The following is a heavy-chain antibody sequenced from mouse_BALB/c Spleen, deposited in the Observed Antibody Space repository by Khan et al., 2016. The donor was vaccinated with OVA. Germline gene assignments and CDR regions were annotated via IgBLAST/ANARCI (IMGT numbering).Heavy chain of an antibody. Sequence: EVELVESGGDSVKPGGSLKLSCSASGFTFSTYAMSWVRQTPEKRLEWVATISSGGDNIYYPDSVKGRFTISRDTAKNTLYLQMSRLRSEYTAMYYCARHNYGPFAYWGQGTLVTVSA. CDR2: ISSGGDNI. CDR3: ARHNYGPFAY. D-gene: IGHD1-1*01. V-gene: IGHV5-9-3*01. J-gene: IGHJ3*01. CDR1: GFTFSTYA.